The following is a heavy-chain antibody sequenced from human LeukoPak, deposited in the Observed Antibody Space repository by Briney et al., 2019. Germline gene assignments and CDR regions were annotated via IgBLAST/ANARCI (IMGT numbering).Heavy chain of an antibody. CDR2: IKAGNGDT. Sequence: GASVKVSCKASGYIFTKYVVHWARQAPGQRPEWMGWIKAGNGDTKYSQNFQGRLTITRDTSASTVYMELSSLTSEDTALYYCARDDCGDTCYPGGYWSQGTLVTVSS. CDR1: GYIFTKYV. J-gene: IGHJ4*02. D-gene: IGHD2-21*01. CDR3: ARDDCGDTCYPGGY. V-gene: IGHV1-3*01.